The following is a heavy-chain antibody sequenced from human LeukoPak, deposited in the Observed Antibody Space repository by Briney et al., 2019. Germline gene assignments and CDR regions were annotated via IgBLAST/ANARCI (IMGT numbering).Heavy chain of an antibody. Sequence: PSETLSLTCTISGGSISSGDYYWSWIRQPPGKGLEWIGYIYYSGSTNYNPSLKSRVTISVDTSKNQFSLKLTSVTAADTAVYYCARYSYGGSYFDYWGQGTLVTVSS. CDR1: GGSISSGDYY. CDR2: IYYSGST. CDR3: ARYSYGGSYFDY. J-gene: IGHJ4*02. V-gene: IGHV4-61*08. D-gene: IGHD5-18*01.